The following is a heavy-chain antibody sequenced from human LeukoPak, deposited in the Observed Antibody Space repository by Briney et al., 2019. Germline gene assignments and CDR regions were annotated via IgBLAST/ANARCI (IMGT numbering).Heavy chain of an antibody. CDR2: INHSGST. D-gene: IGHD3-9*01. J-gene: IGHJ6*03. CDR1: GGSISSSSYN. Sequence: PSETLSLTCTVSGGSISSSSYNWGWIRQPPGKGLEWIGSINHSGSTYYKPSLKSRVTISVDTSKSQFSLELSSVTAADTAVYYCARGLRNYDILTGYSTGWYMDVWGKGATVTVSS. CDR3: ARGLRNYDILTGYSTGWYMDV. V-gene: IGHV4-39*07.